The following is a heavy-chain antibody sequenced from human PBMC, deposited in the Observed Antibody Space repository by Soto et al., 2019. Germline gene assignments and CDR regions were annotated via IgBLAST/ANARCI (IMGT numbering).Heavy chain of an antibody. D-gene: IGHD1-26*01. CDR1: GGTFSSYV. J-gene: IGHJ4*02. Sequence: QVQLVQSGAEVKRPGSSVKVSCKASGGTFSSYVFDWVRQTPGQGLEWMGRIIPMFGTTDYAQKFQGRVTISAEESTTTAYMDLSSLRSDDTAVYYCAREALGATWDYWGQGTLVTVSS. V-gene: IGHV1-69*13. CDR3: AREALGATWDY. CDR2: IIPMFGTT.